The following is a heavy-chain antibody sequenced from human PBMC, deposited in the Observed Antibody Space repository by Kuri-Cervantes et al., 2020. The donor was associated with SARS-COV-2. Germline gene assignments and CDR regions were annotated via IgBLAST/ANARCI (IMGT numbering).Heavy chain of an antibody. J-gene: IGHJ6*03. CDR1: GGSFSGYY. V-gene: IGHV4-34*01. D-gene: IGHD2-21*01. Sequence: GSLRLSCAVYGGSFSGYYWSWIRQPPGKGLEWIGEINHSGSTNYNPSLKSRVTISVDTSKNQFSLKLSSVTAADTAVYYCARAVTGIEHTVVLIATYYYHYYMDVWGKGTTVNGAS. CDR3: ARAVTGIEHTVVLIATYYYHYYMDV. CDR2: INHSGST.